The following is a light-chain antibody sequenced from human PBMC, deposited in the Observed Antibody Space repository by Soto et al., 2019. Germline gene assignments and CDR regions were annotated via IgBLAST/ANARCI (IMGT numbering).Light chain of an antibody. CDR2: AAS. CDR1: QGISSY. V-gene: IGKV1-9*01. Sequence: DIQLTQSPSFLSASVGDRVTITCRASQGISSYLAWYQQKPGKAPKLLIYAASTWQSGVPSRFSGSGSGTEFTLTISSLQPEDFATYYCQQPNGLTFGGGTKVEIK. CDR3: QQPNGLT. J-gene: IGKJ4*01.